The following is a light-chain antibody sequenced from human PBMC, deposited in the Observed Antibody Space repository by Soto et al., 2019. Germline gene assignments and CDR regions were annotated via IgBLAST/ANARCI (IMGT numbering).Light chain of an antibody. CDR1: SSDVGGYSY. CDR3: SSYTTTNTHV. V-gene: IGLV2-14*01. J-gene: IGLJ1*01. Sequence: QSALTQPASVSGPPGQSITISCTGTSSDVGGYSYVSWYQQHPGKAPKLMIYEVSDRPSGVSNRFSGSKSGNTASLTISGLQAEDEADYYCSSYTTTNTHVFGTGTKVTVL. CDR2: EVS.